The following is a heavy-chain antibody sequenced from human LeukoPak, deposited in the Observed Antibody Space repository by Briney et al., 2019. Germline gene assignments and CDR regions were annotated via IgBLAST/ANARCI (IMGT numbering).Heavy chain of an antibody. CDR1: GYTFTSYG. CDR3: ARELNYDFWSGLDY. Sequence: ASVKVSCKASGYTFTSYGISWVRQAPGQGLEWMGGISAYNGNTNYAQKLQGRVTMTTDTSTSTAYMELRSLRSDDTAVYYCARELNYDFWSGLDYWGQGTLVTVSS. V-gene: IGHV1-18*01. CDR2: ISAYNGNT. J-gene: IGHJ4*02. D-gene: IGHD3-3*01.